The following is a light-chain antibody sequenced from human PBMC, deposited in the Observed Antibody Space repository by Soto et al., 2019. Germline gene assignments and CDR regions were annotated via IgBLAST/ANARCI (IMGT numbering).Light chain of an antibody. CDR1: QSVSSY. J-gene: IGKJ1*01. V-gene: IGKV3-11*01. CDR2: AAS. CDR3: QQRSNWPGT. Sequence: EIVLTQSPATLSLSPGERAILSCRASQSVSSYLAWYQQKPGQAPRLLIYAASNRATGIPSRFSGSGFRTDFTLTISSLEPEDFAVYYCQQRSNWPGTFGQGTKVDIK.